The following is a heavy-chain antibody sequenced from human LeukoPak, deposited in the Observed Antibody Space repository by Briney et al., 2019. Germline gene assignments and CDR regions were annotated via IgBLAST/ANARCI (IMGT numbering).Heavy chain of an antibody. CDR2: ISRRSESI. CDR3: AFVGGLYYFDY. J-gene: IGHJ4*02. V-gene: IGHV3-21*06. CDR1: GFTFSSYS. D-gene: IGHD1-26*01. Sequence: GGSLRLSCAASGFTFSSYSMNWVRQAPGKGLEWVSSISRRSESISYADSVKGRFTISRDNAKSSLYLQMNSLRAEDTAVYYCAFVGGLYYFDYWGQGTLVTVSS.